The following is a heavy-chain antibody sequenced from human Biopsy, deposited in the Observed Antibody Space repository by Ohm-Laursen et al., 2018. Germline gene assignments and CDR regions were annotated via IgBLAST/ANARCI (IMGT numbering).Heavy chain of an antibody. CDR3: ARVALPLYLDN. CDR2: ISGYNGNT. D-gene: IGHD2-21*01. CDR1: GGTFTDYA. Sequence: ASVKVSCKTAGGTFTDYAFTWVRQAPGQGLEWMGRISGYNGNTKYAQKFQGRVTMTKDTSTSAVYMEVRSLRSDDTAVYYCARVALPLYLDNWGQGTPVTVSS. J-gene: IGHJ4*02. V-gene: IGHV1-18*01.